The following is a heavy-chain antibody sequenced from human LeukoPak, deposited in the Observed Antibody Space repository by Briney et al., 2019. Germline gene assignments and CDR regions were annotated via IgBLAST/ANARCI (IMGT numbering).Heavy chain of an antibody. CDR3: ARGSGYAAGDV. Sequence: KASETLSLTCSVSGGSITSYYWSWVRQPAGKGLEWLVRIYSSGSTNSNPSLKSRLTMSVDASKSQFSLELSSVTAADTAVYYCARGSGYAAGDVWGQGALVTDSS. CDR1: GGSITSYY. D-gene: IGHD2-8*01. J-gene: IGHJ4*02. CDR2: IYSSGST. V-gene: IGHV4-4*07.